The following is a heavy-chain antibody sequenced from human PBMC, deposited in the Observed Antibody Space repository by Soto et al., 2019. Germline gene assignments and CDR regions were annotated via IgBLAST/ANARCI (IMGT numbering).Heavy chain of an antibody. CDR1: GFTFSDYA. CDR3: ARGTDYYPY. Sequence: QVQLVQSGGALVTPGGSLRLSCAASGFTFSDYAMNWIRQAPGRGLEWISYIGPRGSTVYYADSVKGRFTISRDNARKSLFLQMNLLRVEDTAVYYCARGTDYYPYWGQGRLVTVSS. CDR2: IGPRGSTV. J-gene: IGHJ4*02. V-gene: IGHV3-11*01.